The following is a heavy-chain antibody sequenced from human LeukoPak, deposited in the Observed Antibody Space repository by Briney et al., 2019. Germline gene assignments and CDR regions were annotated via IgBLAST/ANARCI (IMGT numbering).Heavy chain of an antibody. CDR1: GGTFSSYA. CDR3: AREVRGQFDY. CDR2: IIPIFGTA. V-gene: IGHV1-69*06. D-gene: IGHD2-2*01. Sequence: ASVKVSCKASGGTFSSYAISRVRQAPGQGLEWMGGIIPIFGTANYAQKFQGRVTITADKSTSTAYMELSSLRSEDTAVYYCAREVRGQFDYWGQGTLVTVSS. J-gene: IGHJ4*02.